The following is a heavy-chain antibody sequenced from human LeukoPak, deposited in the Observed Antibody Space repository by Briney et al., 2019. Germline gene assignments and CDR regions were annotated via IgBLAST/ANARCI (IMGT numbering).Heavy chain of an antibody. D-gene: IGHD6-19*01. J-gene: IGHJ4*02. CDR2: ISGSGGST. V-gene: IGHV3-23*01. CDR3: AKVLPIIAVAGSHLNY. Sequence: GGTLRLSCAASGFTFSSYGMSWVRQAPGKGLEWVSAISGSGGSTYYADSVKGRFTISRDNSKNTLYLQMNSLRAEDTAVYYCAKVLPIIAVAGSHLNYWGQETLVTVSS. CDR1: GFTFSSYG.